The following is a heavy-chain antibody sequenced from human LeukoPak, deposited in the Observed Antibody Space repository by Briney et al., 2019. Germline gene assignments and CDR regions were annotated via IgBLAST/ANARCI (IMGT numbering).Heavy chain of an antibody. V-gene: IGHV4-39*01. Sequence: NASETLSLTCTVSGGSISSSSYYWGWIRQPPGKGVEWIGSIYYSGSTYYNPSLKSRVTISVDTSKNQFSLKLSSVTAADTAVYYCARFIAARPFDYWGQGTLVTVSS. J-gene: IGHJ4*02. CDR2: IYYSGST. CDR3: ARFIAARPFDY. CDR1: GGSISSSSYY. D-gene: IGHD6-6*01.